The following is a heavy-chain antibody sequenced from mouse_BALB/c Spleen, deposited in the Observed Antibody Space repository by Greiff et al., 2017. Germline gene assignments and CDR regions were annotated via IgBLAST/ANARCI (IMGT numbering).Heavy chain of an antibody. Sequence: EVQLVESGGGLVQPGGSLKLSCAASGFDFSRYWMSWVRQAPGKGLEWIGEINPDSTTINYTPSLKDKFIISRDNAKNTLYLQMNKLRSEDTALYYCARRGGYYSYWGRGTLVTVSA. CDR3: ARRGGYYSY. J-gene: IGHJ3*01. CDR1: GFDFSRYW. CDR2: INPDSTTI. D-gene: IGHD2-3*01. V-gene: IGHV4-1*02.